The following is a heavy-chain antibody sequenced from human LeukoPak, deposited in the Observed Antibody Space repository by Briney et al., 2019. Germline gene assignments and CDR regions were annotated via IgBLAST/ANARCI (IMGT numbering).Heavy chain of an antibody. J-gene: IGHJ4*02. CDR1: GGSISSYY. Sequence: PSETLSLTCTVSGGSISSYYWSWIRQPPGKGLEWTGYIYYSGSTNYNPSLKSRVTISVDTSKNQFSLKLSSVTAADTAVYYCARAWRYYDSSGYYYAYYFDYWGQGTLVTVSS. D-gene: IGHD3-22*01. CDR3: ARAWRYYDSSGYYYAYYFDY. V-gene: IGHV4-59*01. CDR2: IYYSGST.